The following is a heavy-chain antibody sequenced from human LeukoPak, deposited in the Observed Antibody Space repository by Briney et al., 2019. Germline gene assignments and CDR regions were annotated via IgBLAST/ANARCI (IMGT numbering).Heavy chain of an antibody. J-gene: IGHJ3*02. CDR2: IKQDGSEK. CDR1: GFTFSSYW. D-gene: IGHD3-22*01. V-gene: IGHV3-7*01. CDR3: ARKGSGYYYGDAFDI. Sequence: GGSLRLSCAASGFTFSSYWMSWVRQAPGKGLEWVANIKQDGSEKYYVDSVKGRFTISRDNAKNSLYPQMNSLRAEDTAVYYCARKGSGYYYGDAFDIWGQGTMVTVSS.